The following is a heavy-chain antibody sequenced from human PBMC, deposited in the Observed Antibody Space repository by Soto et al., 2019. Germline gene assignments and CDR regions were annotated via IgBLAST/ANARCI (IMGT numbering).Heavy chain of an antibody. Sequence: PGGSLRLSCAASGFTFSDYYMSWIRQAPGKGLEWVSYISSSGSTIYYADSVKGRFTISRDNAKYSLYLQMNSLRAEDTAVYYCARVPPRYCISTSCYQPWGQGTLVPVSS. CDR1: GFTFSDYY. CDR2: ISSSGSTI. V-gene: IGHV3-11*01. CDR3: ARVPPRYCISTSCYQP. J-gene: IGHJ5*02. D-gene: IGHD2-2*01.